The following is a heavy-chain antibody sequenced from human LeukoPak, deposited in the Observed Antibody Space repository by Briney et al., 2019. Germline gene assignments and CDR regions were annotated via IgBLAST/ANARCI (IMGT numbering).Heavy chain of an antibody. J-gene: IGHJ4*02. CDR3: ARGPGYSGSYYRDFDY. Sequence: SETLSLTCTVSGGSISSYYWSWIRQPPGKGLEWIGEINHSGSTNYNPSLKSRVTISVDTSKNQFSLKLSSVTAADTAVYYCARGPGYSGSYYRDFDYWGQGTLVTVSS. V-gene: IGHV4-34*01. CDR1: GGSISSYY. CDR2: INHSGST. D-gene: IGHD1-26*01.